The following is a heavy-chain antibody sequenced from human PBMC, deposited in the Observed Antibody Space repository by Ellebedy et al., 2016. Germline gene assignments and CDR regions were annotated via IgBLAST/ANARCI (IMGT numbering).Heavy chain of an antibody. CDR2: IIPIFGTA. J-gene: IGHJ4*02. Sequence: ASVKVSCKASGGTFSSYGISWVRQAPGQGLEWMGKIIPIFGTATYAQQFQGRVTITADESTSTTYMELSSLTPDDTAVYYCARGGRDGYSYEVDYWGQGTLVTVSS. CDR3: ARGGRDGYSYEVDY. CDR1: GGTFSSYG. D-gene: IGHD5-24*01. V-gene: IGHV1-69*13.